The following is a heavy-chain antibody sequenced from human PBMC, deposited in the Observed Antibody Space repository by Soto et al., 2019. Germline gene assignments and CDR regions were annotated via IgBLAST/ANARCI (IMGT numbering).Heavy chain of an antibody. Sequence: QVPLVQSGAEVKKPGASVKVSCKASGYTFTSYGISWVRQAPGQGLEWMGWISAYSGNTNYAQNLQGRVTMTTDTSTSTAYMELRSLRSDDTAVYYCARQYDILTGYYLEVGYWGQGTLVTVSS. V-gene: IGHV1-18*01. CDR3: ARQYDILTGYYLEVGY. D-gene: IGHD3-9*01. J-gene: IGHJ4*02. CDR2: ISAYSGNT. CDR1: GYTFTSYG.